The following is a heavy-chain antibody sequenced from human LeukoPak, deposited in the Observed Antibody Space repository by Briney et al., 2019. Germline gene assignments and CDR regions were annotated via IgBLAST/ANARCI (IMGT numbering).Heavy chain of an antibody. CDR3: ARDFVVITENWFDP. J-gene: IGHJ5*02. CDR2: INTNTGNP. Sequence: ASVKVSCKASGYTFTIYAMNWVRQAPGQGLEWMGWINTNTGNPTYAQGLTGRFVFSLDTSVSTAYLQISSLKAEDTAVYYCARDFVVITENWFDPWGQGTLVTVSS. V-gene: IGHV7-4-1*02. D-gene: IGHD3-22*01. CDR1: GYTFTIYA.